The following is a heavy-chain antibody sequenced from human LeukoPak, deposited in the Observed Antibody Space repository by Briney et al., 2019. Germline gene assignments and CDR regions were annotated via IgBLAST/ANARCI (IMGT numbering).Heavy chain of an antibody. J-gene: IGHJ4*02. V-gene: IGHV4-59*01. Sequence: SETLSLTCTVSGGSIRSYYWSWIRQPPGKGLEWIGYIYYSGSTIYNPSLKSRVTISLDTSKNQFSLKLSSVTAADTAVYCCASGSYSFYYFDYWGQGTLVTVSS. CDR1: GGSIRSYY. D-gene: IGHD1-26*01. CDR2: IYYSGST. CDR3: ASGSYSFYYFDY.